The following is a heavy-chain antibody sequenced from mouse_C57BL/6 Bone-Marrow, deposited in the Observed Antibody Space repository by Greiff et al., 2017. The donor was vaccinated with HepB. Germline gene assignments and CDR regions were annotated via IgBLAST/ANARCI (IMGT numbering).Heavy chain of an antibody. Sequence: QVQLQQPGAELVKPGASVKLSCKASGYTFTSYWMHWVKQRPGQGLEWIGMIHPNSGSTNYNEKFKSKATLTVDKSSSTAYMQHSSLTSEDSAVYYCARGDTVDYYAMDYWGQGTSVTVSS. V-gene: IGHV1-64*01. CDR3: ARGDTVDYYAMDY. D-gene: IGHD1-1*01. CDR2: IHPNSGST. J-gene: IGHJ4*01. CDR1: GYTFTSYW.